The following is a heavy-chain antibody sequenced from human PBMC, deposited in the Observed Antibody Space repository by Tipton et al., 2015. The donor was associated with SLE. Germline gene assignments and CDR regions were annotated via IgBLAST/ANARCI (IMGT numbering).Heavy chain of an antibody. Sequence: SLRLSCAASGFTFSSYGMHWVRQAPGKGLEWVAVIWYDGSNKYYADSVKGRFTISRDNSKNTLYLQMNSLRAEDTAVYYCARGTMIVVDYYFDYWGQGTLVTVSS. D-gene: IGHD3-22*01. CDR2: IWYDGSNK. J-gene: IGHJ4*02. CDR1: GFTFSSYG. CDR3: ARGTMIVVDYYFDY. V-gene: IGHV3-33*01.